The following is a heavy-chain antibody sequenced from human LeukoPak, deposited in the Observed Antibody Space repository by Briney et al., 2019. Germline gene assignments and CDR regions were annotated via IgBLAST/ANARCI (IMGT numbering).Heavy chain of an antibody. V-gene: IGHV3-20*04. D-gene: IGHD2-8*01. J-gene: IGHJ4*02. CDR1: GFTFDGYG. CDR3: ARGFRNGPFDC. Sequence: GRSLRLSCEASGFTFDGYGMSWGRQPPGKGLEWVSGINRNGGSTDYADSVKGRFTISRDNAKNSHFLQMNSLRVEDTALYYCARGFRNGPFDCWGQGTLVTVSS. CDR2: INRNGGST.